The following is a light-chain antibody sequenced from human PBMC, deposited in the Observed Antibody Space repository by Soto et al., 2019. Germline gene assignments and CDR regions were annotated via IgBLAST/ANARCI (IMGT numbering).Light chain of an antibody. V-gene: IGKV1-39*01. CDR2: TAA. CDR3: QQSYSTPYT. J-gene: IGKJ2*01. Sequence: IHMTQSPSSLSASVGDRVTITCRASQRITTYLNWYQQKPGKAPKLLISTAATLQGGVTSRFSGSGSWTTFTLPITTLQPADFATYFCQQSYSTPYTFGQGTKLEIK. CDR1: QRITTY.